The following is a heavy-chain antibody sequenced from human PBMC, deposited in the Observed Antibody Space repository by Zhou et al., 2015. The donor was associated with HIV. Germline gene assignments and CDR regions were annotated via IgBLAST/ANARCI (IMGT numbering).Heavy chain of an antibody. CDR2: IIPLFGTP. V-gene: IGHV1-69*01. CDR3: ARVRERTVTRGGAFDI. J-gene: IGHJ3*02. CDR1: GGTFNSYA. Sequence: QVQLVQSGAEVKKPGSSVRVSCQASGGTFNSYAINWVRQAPGQGLEWMGGIIPLFGTPNYAQNFQGRVTITADEVSNTVYMELSSLRFEDTAVYYCARVRERTVTRGGAFDIWGQGTMVTVSS. D-gene: IGHD4-17*01.